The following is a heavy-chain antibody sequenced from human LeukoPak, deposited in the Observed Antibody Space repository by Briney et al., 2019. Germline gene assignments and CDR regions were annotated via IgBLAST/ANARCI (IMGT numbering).Heavy chain of an antibody. D-gene: IGHD3-10*01. CDR2: FYTSGST. Sequence: SETLSLTCTVSGGSISSGSYYWSWVRQPAGQGLEWIGRFYTSGSTNYNPSLKSRVTISVDTSKNEFSLQLRSVTAADTAVYYCAREVGVGLDWFDPWGQGTLLTVSS. J-gene: IGHJ5*02. CDR3: AREVGVGLDWFDP. V-gene: IGHV4-61*02. CDR1: GGSISSGSYY.